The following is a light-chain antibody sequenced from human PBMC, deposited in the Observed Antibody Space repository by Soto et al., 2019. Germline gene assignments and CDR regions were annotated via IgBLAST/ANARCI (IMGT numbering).Light chain of an antibody. CDR2: EGS. CDR1: SSDVGSDNL. Sequence: QSALTQPASVSGSPGQSITISCTGTSSDVGSDNLVSWYQQHPGKAPKLMIYEGSKRPSGVSHRFSGSKSGNTASLTISGLQAEDEADYYCCSYAGSSTLVFGGGTKVTVL. V-gene: IGLV2-23*01. J-gene: IGLJ2*01. CDR3: CSYAGSSTLV.